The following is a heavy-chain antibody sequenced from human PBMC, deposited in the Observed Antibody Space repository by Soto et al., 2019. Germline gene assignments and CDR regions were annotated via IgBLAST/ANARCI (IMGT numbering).Heavy chain of an antibody. J-gene: IGHJ3*02. D-gene: IGHD4-17*01. Sequence: GGSLRLSCAASGFTFSSYGMHWVRQAPGKGLEWVAVIWYDGSNKYYEDSVKGRFTISRDNSKNTLYLQMNSLRAEDTAVYYCARGDYRDHDAFDIWGQGTMVTVSS. CDR2: IWYDGSNK. CDR3: ARGDYRDHDAFDI. CDR1: GFTFSSYG. V-gene: IGHV3-33*01.